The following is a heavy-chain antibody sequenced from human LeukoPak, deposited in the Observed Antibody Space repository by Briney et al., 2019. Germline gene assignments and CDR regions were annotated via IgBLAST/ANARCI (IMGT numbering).Heavy chain of an antibody. J-gene: IGHJ4*02. CDR1: GFTFSSYW. V-gene: IGHV3-74*01. D-gene: IGHD3-16*01. Sequence: GGSLRLSCVASGFTFSSYWMHWVRQDPRKGLVWVSRINGDGRNINYADSVRGRCTISRDNSKDTLSLQMNTLRIDDTALYYCAKDLGLGVVAGGPGAIDHWGQGTLVTVSS. CDR2: INGDGRNI. CDR3: AKDLGLGVVAGGPGAIDH.